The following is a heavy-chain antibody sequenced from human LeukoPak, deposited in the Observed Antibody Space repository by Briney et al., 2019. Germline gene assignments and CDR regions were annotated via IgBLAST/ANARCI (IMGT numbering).Heavy chain of an antibody. Sequence: SSETLSLTCAVYGGSFSGYYWTWIRQPPGKGLEWIGEMNHSGSANYNPSLKSRVTMSVDTSKNQFSLKLSSVTAADTAVYYCVKRHGEDKLQWYQILSRYYYNMDVWGKGTTVTVSS. CDR2: MNHSGSA. J-gene: IGHJ6*03. CDR3: VKRHGEDKLQWYQILSRYYYNMDV. D-gene: IGHD2-2*01. CDR1: GGSFSGYY. V-gene: IGHV4-34*01.